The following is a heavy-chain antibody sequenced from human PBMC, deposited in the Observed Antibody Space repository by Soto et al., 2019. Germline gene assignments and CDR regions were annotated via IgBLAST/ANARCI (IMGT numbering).Heavy chain of an antibody. CDR3: AREFLYVVVVAQDAFYI. CDR2: ISSSGSTI. J-gene: IGHJ3*02. Sequence: PGGSLRLSCAASGFTFSDYYMSWIRQAPGKGLEWVSYISSSGSTIYYADSVKGRFTISRDNAKNSLYLQMNSLRAEDTAVYYCAREFLYVVVVAQDAFYIWGQGTMVPVSS. D-gene: IGHD2-15*01. V-gene: IGHV3-11*01. CDR1: GFTFSDYY.